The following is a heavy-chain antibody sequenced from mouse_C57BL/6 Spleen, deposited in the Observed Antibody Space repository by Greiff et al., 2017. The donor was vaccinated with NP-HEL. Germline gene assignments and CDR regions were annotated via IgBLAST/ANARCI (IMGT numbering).Heavy chain of an antibody. V-gene: IGHV1-82*01. D-gene: IGHD4-1*01. CDR2: IYPGDGDT. J-gene: IGHJ4*01. CDR1: GYAFSSSW. CDR3: ARSDWDRGYAMDY. Sequence: QVQLQQSGPELVKPGASVKISCKASGYAFSSSWMNWVKQRPGKGLEWIGRIYPGDGDTNYNGKFKGKATLTADKSSSTAYMHLSSLTSEDSAVYFCARSDWDRGYAMDYWGQGTSVTVSS.